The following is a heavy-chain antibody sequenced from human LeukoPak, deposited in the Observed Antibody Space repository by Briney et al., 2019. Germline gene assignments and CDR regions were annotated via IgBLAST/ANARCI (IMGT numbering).Heavy chain of an antibody. V-gene: IGHV4-59*12. CDR3: ARDPMVRGVIGY. Sequence: SETLSLTCTVSGGSISSYYWSWIRQPPGKGLEWIGSIYHSGSTYYNPSLKSRVTISVDTSKNQFSLKLSSVTAADTAVYYCARDPMVRGVIGYWGQGTLVTVSS. CDR2: IYHSGST. CDR1: GGSISSYY. J-gene: IGHJ4*02. D-gene: IGHD3-10*01.